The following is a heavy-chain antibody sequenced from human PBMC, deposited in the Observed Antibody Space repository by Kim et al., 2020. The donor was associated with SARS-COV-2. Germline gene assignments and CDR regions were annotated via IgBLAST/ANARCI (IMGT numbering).Heavy chain of an antibody. D-gene: IGHD2-15*01. CDR1: GFTFSSYS. Sequence: GGSLRLSCAASGFTFSSYSMNWVRQAPGKGLEWVSSISSSSSYIYYADSVKGRFTISRDNAKNSLYLQMNSLRAEDTAVYYCARGVVGSDAFAIWGQGTMVTVSS. V-gene: IGHV3-21*01. CDR2: ISSSSSYI. CDR3: ARGVVGSDAFAI. J-gene: IGHJ3*02.